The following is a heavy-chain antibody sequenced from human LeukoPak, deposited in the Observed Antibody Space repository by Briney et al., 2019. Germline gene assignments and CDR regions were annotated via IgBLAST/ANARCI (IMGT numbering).Heavy chain of an antibody. V-gene: IGHV3-66*01. CDR1: GFTVSSNY. CDR3: ARDGGYYDSSGDYFDY. J-gene: IGHJ4*02. D-gene: IGHD3-22*01. Sequence: GGSLRLSCAASGFTVSSNYMSWVRQAPGKGPEWVSVIYSGGSTYYADSVKGRFTISRDNSKNTLYLQMNSLRAEDTAVYYCARDGGYYDSSGDYFDYWGQGTLVTVSS. CDR2: IYSGGST.